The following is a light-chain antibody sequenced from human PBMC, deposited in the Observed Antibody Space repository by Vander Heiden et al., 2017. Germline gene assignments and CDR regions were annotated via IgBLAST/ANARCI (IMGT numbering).Light chain of an antibody. CDR2: ASD. CDR1: SSDIGAGYD. V-gene: IGLV1-40*01. J-gene: IGLJ2*01. CDR3: QWYDSGLRGVV. Sequence: QSVLTQPPSMSGAPWQSVTISCTWSSSDIGAGYDVHWYQQHPGTAPKLVSEASDNRPSGVPDRLAGSKSGTSASLAIAGLQAEDEADEDGQWYDSGLRGVVFGGGTKLTVL.